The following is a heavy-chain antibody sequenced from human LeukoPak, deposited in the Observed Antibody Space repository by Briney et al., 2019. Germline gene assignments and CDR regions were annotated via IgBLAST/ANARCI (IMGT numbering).Heavy chain of an antibody. V-gene: IGHV3-33*01. CDR3: VRVAAAGNLNNWFDP. J-gene: IGHJ5*02. CDR2: IWYDGSNK. CDR1: GFTFSNYG. D-gene: IGHD6-25*01. Sequence: PGRSLRLSCAASGFTFSNYGMHWVRQAPGKGLEWVAVIWYDGSNKYYADSVKGRFTISRDNSKNTLYLQMNSLRAEDTAVYYCVRVAAAGNLNNWFDPWGQGTLVTVSS.